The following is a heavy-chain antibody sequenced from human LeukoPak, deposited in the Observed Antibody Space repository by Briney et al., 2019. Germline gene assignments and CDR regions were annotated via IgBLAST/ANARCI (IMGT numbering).Heavy chain of an antibody. CDR2: ITGSGGNS. CDR3: AKKSPWSGPFDY. CDR1: GFTFSSYA. D-gene: IGHD3-3*01. V-gene: IGHV3-23*01. J-gene: IGHJ4*02. Sequence: GGSLRLSCAASGFTFSSYAMSWVRQAPGKGLEWVSIITGSGGNSYYTDSVKGRFTLSRDNSKNTLFLQMNSLRAEDTAVYFCAKKSPWSGPFDYWGQGTLVTVFS.